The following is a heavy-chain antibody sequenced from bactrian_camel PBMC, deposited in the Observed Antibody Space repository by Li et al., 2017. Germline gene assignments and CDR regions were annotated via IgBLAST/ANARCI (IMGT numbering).Heavy chain of an antibody. D-gene: IGHD1*01. V-gene: IGHV3S53*01. J-gene: IGHJ4*01. CDR3: VILVAASY. CDR1: GYVSRTSC. Sequence: VQLVESGGGSVQAGGSLKLSCARYGYVSRTSCMGWFRQAPGKEREGVASIDTDGGATYEDSVKGRFTISRDNAKRTVYLQMRSLRTEDTALYYCVILVAASYWGPGTQVTVS. CDR2: IDTDGGA.